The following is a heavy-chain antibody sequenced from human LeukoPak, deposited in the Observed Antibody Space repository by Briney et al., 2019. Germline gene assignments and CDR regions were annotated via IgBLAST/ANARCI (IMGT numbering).Heavy chain of an antibody. J-gene: IGHJ4*02. Sequence: GGSLRLSCAASGFSFSTHWMSWVRLAPGKGPEWVANIKYDGSEKYYVDSVKGRLTISRDNAKNSLYLHMNSLRAEDTAVYYCASGFLDDFWSGHFWGQGTLVTVSS. CDR2: IKYDGSEK. CDR1: GFSFSTHW. V-gene: IGHV3-7*01. CDR3: ASGFLDDFWSGHF. D-gene: IGHD3-3*01.